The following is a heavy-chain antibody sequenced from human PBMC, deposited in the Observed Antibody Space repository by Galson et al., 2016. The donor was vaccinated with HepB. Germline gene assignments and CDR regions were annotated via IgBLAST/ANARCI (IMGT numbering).Heavy chain of an antibody. D-gene: IGHD1-7*01. V-gene: IGHV4-59*01. CDR2: ISSTGSA. CDR1: GGSISPYY. CDR3: AREAWNYYYVDY. Sequence: SETLSLTCSVSGGSISPYYWSWIRQPPGKGLEWIGYISSTGSADYNPSLKGRVTISVDSSLNQLSLKMISVTAADTAVYYCAREAWNYYYVDYWGLGTRVTVSS. J-gene: IGHJ4*02.